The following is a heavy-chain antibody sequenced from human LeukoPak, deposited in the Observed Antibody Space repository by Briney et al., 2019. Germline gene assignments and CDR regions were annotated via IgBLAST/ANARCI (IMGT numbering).Heavy chain of an antibody. Sequence: SETLSLTCTVSGGSISSYYWSWIRQPAGKGQEWIGRIYTSGSTNYNPSLKSRVTMSVDTSKNQFSLKLSSVTAADTAVYYCARVAYYYDSSGYYYFDAFDIWGQGTMVTVSS. J-gene: IGHJ3*02. CDR1: GGSISSYY. CDR2: IYTSGST. V-gene: IGHV4-4*07. CDR3: ARVAYYYDSSGYYYFDAFDI. D-gene: IGHD3-22*01.